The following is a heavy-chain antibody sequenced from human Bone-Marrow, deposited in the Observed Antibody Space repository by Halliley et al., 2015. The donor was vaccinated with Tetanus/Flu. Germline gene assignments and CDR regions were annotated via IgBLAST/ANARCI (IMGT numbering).Heavy chain of an antibody. D-gene: IGHD3-9*01. CDR3: ARDSPPTGILTGFDI. CDR1: GGSISSYY. J-gene: IGHJ3*02. Sequence: LRLSCTVSGGSISSYYWSWIRQPPGKGLEWIGYIYYSGSTNYNPSLKSRVTISVDTSKNQFSLKLSSVTAADTAVYYCARDSPPTGILTGFDIWGQGTMVTVSS. V-gene: IGHV4-59*01. CDR2: IYYSGST.